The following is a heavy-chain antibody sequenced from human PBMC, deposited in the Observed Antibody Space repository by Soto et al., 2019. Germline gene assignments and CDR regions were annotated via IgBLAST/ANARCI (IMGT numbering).Heavy chain of an antibody. V-gene: IGHV3-74*03. CDR2: INSDGSSA. Sequence: EVQLVESGGGLVQPGGSLRLSCAASGFSFSSYWTHRVRQAPGKGLVWVSHINSDGSSATYADSVKGRFTISGDNAKNTLYLQMNSLRAEDTAVYYCARAYSSSWYYFDYWGQGTLVTVSS. CDR3: ARAYSSSWYYFDY. J-gene: IGHJ4*02. CDR1: GFSFSSYW. D-gene: IGHD6-13*01.